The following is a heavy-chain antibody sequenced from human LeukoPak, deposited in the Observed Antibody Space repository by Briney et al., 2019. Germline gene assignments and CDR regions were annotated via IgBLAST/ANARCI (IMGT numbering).Heavy chain of an antibody. V-gene: IGHV1-18*01. CDR2: ISAYNGNT. CDR3: ARANYDILTGYLSYYFDY. Sequence: ASVKVSCKASGGTFSSYAISWVRQAPGQGLEWMGWISAYNGNTNYAQKLQGRVTMTTDTSTSTAYMELRSLRSDDTAVYYCARANYDILTGYLSYYFDYWGQGTLVTVSS. D-gene: IGHD3-9*01. CDR1: GGTFSSYA. J-gene: IGHJ4*02.